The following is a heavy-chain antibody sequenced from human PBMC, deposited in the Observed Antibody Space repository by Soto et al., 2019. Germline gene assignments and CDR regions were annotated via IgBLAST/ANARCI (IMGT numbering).Heavy chain of an antibody. Sequence: QVQLVQSGAEVKKPGSSVKVSCKASADTFNSYSLSWLRQAPGQRLEWMGGITPVFGTADYAQSFEDRLTITADDSTSTVYRELSSLRSDDTAVYYCARSLEGTTVTNWFDPWGQGDLVTVSS. CDR2: ITPVFGTA. CDR1: ADTFNSYS. CDR3: ARSLEGTTVTNWFDP. D-gene: IGHD4-17*01. V-gene: IGHV1-69*01. J-gene: IGHJ5*02.